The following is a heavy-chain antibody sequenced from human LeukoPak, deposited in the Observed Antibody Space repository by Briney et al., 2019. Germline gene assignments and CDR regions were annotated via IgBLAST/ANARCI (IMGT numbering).Heavy chain of an antibody. J-gene: IGHJ6*02. CDR2: ISYDGGNK. V-gene: IGHV3-30-3*01. CDR1: RFTFSSYA. Sequence: GGSLRLSCAASRFTFSSYAMHWVRQAPGKGLEWVAVISYDGGNKYYADSVRGRFTISRDNSKNTLYLQMNSLRAEDTAVYYCARPIVAVTVYYYYYGMDVWGQGTTVTVSS. D-gene: IGHD6-13*01. CDR3: ARPIVAVTVYYYYYGMDV.